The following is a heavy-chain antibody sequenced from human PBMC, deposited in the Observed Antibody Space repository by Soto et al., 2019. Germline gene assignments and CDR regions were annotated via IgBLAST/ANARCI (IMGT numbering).Heavy chain of an antibody. Sequence: QVQLQESGPGLVKPSQTLSLTCTVSGGSISSGGYYWSWIRQHPGKGLEWIGYIYYSGSTYYNPSLKRRVTISVDTSKNQFSLKLSSVTAADTAVYYCARDQSLGVWADGYYYYGMDVWGQGTTVTVSS. J-gene: IGHJ6*02. CDR2: IYYSGST. D-gene: IGHD6-6*01. V-gene: IGHV4-31*03. CDR1: GGSISSGGYY. CDR3: ARDQSLGVWADGYYYYGMDV.